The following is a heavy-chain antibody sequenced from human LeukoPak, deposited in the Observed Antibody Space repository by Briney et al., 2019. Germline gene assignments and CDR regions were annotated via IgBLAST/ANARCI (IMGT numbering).Heavy chain of an antibody. V-gene: IGHV3-23*01. CDR2: ISSSGSST. J-gene: IGHJ4*02. CDR1: GFTFNNYA. D-gene: IGHD4-17*01. Sequence: PGGSLRLXCAASGFTFNNYAMSWVRRAPGKGLEWVSAISSSGSSTYYADSVKGRFTISRDNSKNTLYLQMNSLRAEDTAAYYCARGAYGDYDYWGQGTLVTVSS. CDR3: ARGAYGDYDY.